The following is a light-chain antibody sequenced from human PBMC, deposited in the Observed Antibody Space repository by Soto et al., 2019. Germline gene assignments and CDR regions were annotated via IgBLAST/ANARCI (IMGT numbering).Light chain of an antibody. Sequence: QSALTQPASVSGSPGQSITISCTGTSSDVGGYNYVSWYQQHPGKAPKLMIYDVSNRPSGVSNRFSGSKSGNTASLTISGLQAEDEADYYCSSYTSXSTRLYVLGTGTKVTVL. CDR1: SSDVGGYNY. J-gene: IGLJ1*01. CDR2: DVS. CDR3: SSYTSXSTRLYV. V-gene: IGLV2-14*01.